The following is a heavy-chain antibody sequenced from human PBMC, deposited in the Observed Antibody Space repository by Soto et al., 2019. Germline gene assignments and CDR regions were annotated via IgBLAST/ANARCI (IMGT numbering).Heavy chain of an antibody. CDR3: ARAGYSAMYSSGWYGDWFDP. D-gene: IGHD6-19*01. CDR1: GGSFSGYY. Sequence: SETLSLTCAVYGGSFSGYYWSWIRQPPGKGLEWIGEINHSGSTNYNPSLKSRVTISVDTSKNQFSLKLSSVTAADTAVYYCARAGYSAMYSSGWYGDWFDPWGQGTLVTVS. J-gene: IGHJ5*02. V-gene: IGHV4-34*01. CDR2: INHSGST.